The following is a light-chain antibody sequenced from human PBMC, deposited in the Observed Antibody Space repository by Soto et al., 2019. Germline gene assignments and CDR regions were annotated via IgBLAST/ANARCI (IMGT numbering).Light chain of an antibody. V-gene: IGKV3D-15*01. CDR3: KQYKEWPPFT. CDR1: QSVSNDF. CDR2: GAS. Sequence: EIVMTQSPATLSVSPGERATLSCRASQSVSNDFLAWYQQKPGQAPRLLIYGASTRATDVPDRFSGSGSGADFTLSISSLQSEDFAVYYCKQYKEWPPFTFGQGTRLEIK. J-gene: IGKJ5*01.